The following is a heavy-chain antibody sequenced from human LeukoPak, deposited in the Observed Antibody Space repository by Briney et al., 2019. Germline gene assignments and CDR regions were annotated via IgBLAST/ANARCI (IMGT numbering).Heavy chain of an antibody. Sequence: ASVKVSCKASGYTFTSYYMHWVRQAPGQGPEWMGIINPSGGSTSYAQKFQSRVTMTRDTSTSTVYMELSSLRSEDTAVYYCARDRLAHYDILTGYYDYWGQGTLVTVSS. CDR3: ARDRLAHYDILTGYYDY. CDR2: INPSGGST. CDR1: GYTFTSYY. J-gene: IGHJ4*02. V-gene: IGHV1-46*01. D-gene: IGHD3-9*01.